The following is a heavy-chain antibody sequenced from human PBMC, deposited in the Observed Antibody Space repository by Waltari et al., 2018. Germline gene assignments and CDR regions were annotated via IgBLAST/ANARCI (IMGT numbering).Heavy chain of an antibody. CDR3: AHLYCSSTTCHLFDY. V-gene: IGHV2-5*01. CDR2: IFWYANK. Sequence: QITLKESGPTLVKPTQTLTRTCTFSGFSLSTSGVDVGWIRQPTGKALDGLTLIFWYANKRYSPSLKIRLTITNDTSKIQVVLAMTNMDPADTATYYCAHLYCSSTTCHLFDYWGQGTLVTVSS. D-gene: IGHD2-2*01. J-gene: IGHJ4*02. CDR1: GFSLSTSGVD.